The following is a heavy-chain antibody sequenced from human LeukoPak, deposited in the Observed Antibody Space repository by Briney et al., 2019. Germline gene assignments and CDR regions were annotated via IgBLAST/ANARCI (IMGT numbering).Heavy chain of an antibody. Sequence: GGSLRLSCAASGFTFSSYGMSWVRQSPGKGLEWVSVISGSGGRTYYADSVKGRFAISRDNNKNSLYLQMTSLRTEDTALYYCTKGSNTWPSLFDYWGQGTLVTVSS. D-gene: IGHD2-2*02. CDR1: GFTFSSYG. CDR3: TKGSNTWPSLFDY. J-gene: IGHJ4*02. V-gene: IGHV3-23*01. CDR2: ISGSGGRT.